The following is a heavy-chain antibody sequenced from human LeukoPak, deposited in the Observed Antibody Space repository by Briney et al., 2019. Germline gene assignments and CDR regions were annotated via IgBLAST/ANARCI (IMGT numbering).Heavy chain of an antibody. CDR3: ARHLIAVAGTGSVFDI. V-gene: IGHV4-39*01. D-gene: IGHD6-19*01. CDR2: IYYSGST. Sequence: PSETLSLTCAVYGGSFCGYYWRWIRQPPGQGLEWIGSIYYSGSTYYNPSLRSRVTISVDTSKNQFSLKLSSVTAADTAVYYCARHLIAVAGTGSVFDIWGQGTTVTVSS. J-gene: IGHJ3*02. CDR1: GGSFCGYY.